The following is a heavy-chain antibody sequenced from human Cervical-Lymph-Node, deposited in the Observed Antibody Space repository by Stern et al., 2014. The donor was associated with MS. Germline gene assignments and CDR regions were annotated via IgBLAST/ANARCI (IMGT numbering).Heavy chain of an antibody. CDR1: GFTFSSYA. Sequence: VQLVESGGGVVQPGRSLRLSCAASGFTFSSYAMHWVRQAPGKGLEWVTVISNDAKNTNYADSVKGRFSISRDNSKNPLDLQMNSLRMEDTAQYYCVPGSGAFDFWGQGTLVAVSS. CDR3: VPGSGAFDF. D-gene: IGHD3-10*01. CDR2: ISNDAKNT. V-gene: IGHV3-30*03. J-gene: IGHJ4*02.